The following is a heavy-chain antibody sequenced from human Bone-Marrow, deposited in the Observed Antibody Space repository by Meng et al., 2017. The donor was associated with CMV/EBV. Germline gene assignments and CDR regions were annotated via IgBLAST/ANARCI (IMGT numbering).Heavy chain of an antibody. D-gene: IGHD2-2*01. Sequence: ASVKVSCKVSGYTLTELSMHWVRQAPGQGLEWMGWINPNSGGTNYAQKFQGRVTMTRDTSISTAYMELSRLRSNDTAVYYCARPGYCSSTSCYLLDYWGQGTLVTVSS. CDR1: GYTLTELS. CDR2: INPNSGGT. V-gene: IGHV1-2*02. J-gene: IGHJ4*02. CDR3: ARPGYCSSTSCYLLDY.